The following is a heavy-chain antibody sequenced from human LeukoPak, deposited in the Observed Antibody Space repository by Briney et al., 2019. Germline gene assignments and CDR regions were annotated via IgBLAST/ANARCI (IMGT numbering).Heavy chain of an antibody. CDR3: ARGVGYSYGPLDYYYGMDV. J-gene: IGHJ6*02. D-gene: IGHD5-18*01. CDR2: ISAYNGNT. CDR1: GYTFTSYG. Sequence: ASVKVSCKASGYTFTSYGISWVRQAPGQGLEWMGWISAYNGNTNYAQKLQDRVTMTTDTSTSTAYMELRSLRSDDTAVYYCARGVGYSYGPLDYYYGMDVWGQGTTVTVSS. V-gene: IGHV1-18*01.